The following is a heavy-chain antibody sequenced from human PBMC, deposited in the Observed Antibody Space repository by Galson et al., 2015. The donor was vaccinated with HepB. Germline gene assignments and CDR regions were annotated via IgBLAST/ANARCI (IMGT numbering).Heavy chain of an antibody. Sequence: SLRLSCAASGFIFDDYTMHWVRQAPGKGLEWVSLINWNGDTTYYADSVKGRFTISRDNIKNSLYLQMSSLRTEDTALYYCAKGGYSSAWTTVDYWGQGTLVTVSS. D-gene: IGHD6-19*01. CDR1: GFIFDDYT. J-gene: IGHJ4*02. CDR3: AKGGYSSAWTTVDY. V-gene: IGHV3-43*01. CDR2: INWNGDTT.